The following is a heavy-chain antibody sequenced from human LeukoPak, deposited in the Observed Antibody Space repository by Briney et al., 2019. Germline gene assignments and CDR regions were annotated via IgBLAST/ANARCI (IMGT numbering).Heavy chain of an antibody. Sequence: PSETLSLTCTVSGGSISSYYWSWIRQPAGKGLEWIGRIETSGNTNYKPSLKSRVTMSVDTSKNQFSLKLSSVTAADTAVYFCARVEEGYGSGRRENLYYYMDVWGKGTTVTISS. J-gene: IGHJ6*03. V-gene: IGHV4-4*07. CDR2: IETSGNT. D-gene: IGHD3-10*01. CDR3: ARVEEGYGSGRRENLYYYMDV. CDR1: GGSISSYY.